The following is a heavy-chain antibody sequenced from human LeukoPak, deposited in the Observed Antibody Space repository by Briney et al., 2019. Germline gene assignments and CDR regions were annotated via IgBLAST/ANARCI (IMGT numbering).Heavy chain of an antibody. D-gene: IGHD1-1*01. CDR1: GFTFASYS. V-gene: IGHV3-21*01. J-gene: IGHJ4*02. CDR2: ISGDSTYI. Sequence: KPGGSLRLSCAASGFTFASYSMNWVRQAPGKGLEWVSSISGDSTYIYNAGSVKGRFTISRDNAQASLYLQMISLRADDTAVYYCARVSGRLERQSDLDYWGQGTLVIVSS. CDR3: ARVSGRLERQSDLDY.